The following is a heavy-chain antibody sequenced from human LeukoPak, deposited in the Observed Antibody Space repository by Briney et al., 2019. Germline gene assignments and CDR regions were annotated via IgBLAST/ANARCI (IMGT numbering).Heavy chain of an antibody. CDR3: AKAKAGYFDY. D-gene: IGHD3-10*01. CDR2: ISASGTST. V-gene: IGHV3-23*01. CDR1: GFTFSSYA. J-gene: IGHJ4*02. Sequence: GGSLRLSCSASGFTFSSYAMHWVRQAPGKGLEWVSTISASGTSTYHADSVKGRLTISRDSSKNTLYLQMNSLRAEDTAVYYCAKAKAGYFDYWGQGTLVTVSS.